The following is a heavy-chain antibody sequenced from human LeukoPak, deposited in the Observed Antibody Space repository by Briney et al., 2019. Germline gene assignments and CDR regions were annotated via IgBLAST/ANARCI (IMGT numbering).Heavy chain of an antibody. V-gene: IGHV3-21*05. CDR1: GFPFSNHD. CDR2: ISASGGDI. Sequence: PGGSLRLSCAASGFPFSNHDMNWVRQAPGKGLEWISYISASGGDIYYADSVKGRFTISRDNAKNTLFLQMGSLRAGDTAVYYCAKSDKWEPLRNWFGPWGQGTLVTVSS. D-gene: IGHD1-26*01. J-gene: IGHJ5*02. CDR3: AKSDKWEPLRNWFGP.